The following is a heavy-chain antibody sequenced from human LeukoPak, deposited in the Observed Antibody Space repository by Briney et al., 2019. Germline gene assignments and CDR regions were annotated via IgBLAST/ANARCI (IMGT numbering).Heavy chain of an antibody. V-gene: IGHV4-39*07. CDR2: IYYSGST. D-gene: IGHD5-24*01. J-gene: IGHJ6*02. CDR1: GGSVSSSSYY. CDR3: ARALPPQDVEYGMDV. Sequence: SETLSLTCTVSGGSVSSSSYYWGWIRQPPGKGLEWIGSIYYSGSTYYNPSLKSRVTISVDTSKNQFSLKLSSVTAADTAVYYCARALPPQDVEYGMDVWGQGTTVTVSS.